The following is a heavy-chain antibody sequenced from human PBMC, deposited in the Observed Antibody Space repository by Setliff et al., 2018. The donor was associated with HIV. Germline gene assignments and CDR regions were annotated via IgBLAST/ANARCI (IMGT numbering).Heavy chain of an antibody. D-gene: IGHD2-2*01. CDR1: GGSISSSSYY. Sequence: PSETLSLTCTVSGGSISSSSYYWGWIRQPPGKGLEWIGYISYSGSTYYNPSLKSRVTISVDSSKSQFSLNLSSVTVADTAVYYCATVVPAAHFDYWGQGTLVTVSS. V-gene: IGHV4-31*03. J-gene: IGHJ4*02. CDR3: ATVVPAAHFDY. CDR2: ISYSGST.